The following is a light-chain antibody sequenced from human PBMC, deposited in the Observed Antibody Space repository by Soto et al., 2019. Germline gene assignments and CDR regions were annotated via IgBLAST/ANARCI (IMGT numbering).Light chain of an antibody. CDR2: GAS. J-gene: IGKJ1*01. CDR3: QQYNNWLGT. V-gene: IGKV3-15*01. Sequence: EIVMTQSPATLSVSPGERATLSCRASQSVSTNLAWYQQTPGQAPTLLIFGASARATGIPARFSGSGSGTEFTLTISSLQSEDFAVYYCQQYNNWLGTFGQGTKVEIK. CDR1: QSVSTN.